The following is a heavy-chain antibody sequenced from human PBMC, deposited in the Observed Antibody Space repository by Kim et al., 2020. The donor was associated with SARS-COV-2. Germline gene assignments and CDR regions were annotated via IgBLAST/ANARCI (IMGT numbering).Heavy chain of an antibody. V-gene: IGHV3-64D*06. D-gene: IGHD3-3*01. CDR2: INNNGGST. Sequence: GGSLRLSCAASGFTFSSYAMHWVRQAPGKGLEWVSAINNNGGSTNYADSVKGRFTISRDNSKNTLYLQMSGLRAEDTAVYYCVKGQGIVYYDCVFDVWGRGTRVTVSS. CDR3: VKGQGIVYYDCVFDV. J-gene: IGHJ2*01. CDR1: GFTFSSYA.